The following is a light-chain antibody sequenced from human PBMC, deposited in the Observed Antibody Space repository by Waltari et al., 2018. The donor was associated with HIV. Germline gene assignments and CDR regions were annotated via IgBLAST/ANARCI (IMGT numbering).Light chain of an antibody. CDR2: EVS. V-gene: IGLV2-23*02. CDR3: FSYARSGIP. J-gene: IGLJ2*01. Sequence: QSALTQPASVSGSFGQSITISCTGTSSDVGSYNLVSWYQYHPGKAPKLIIYEVSKRPSGVCNRFSGSKSGNSAFLTVSGLQAEDEAHYYCFSYARSGIPFGGGTKLTVL. CDR1: SSDVGSYNL.